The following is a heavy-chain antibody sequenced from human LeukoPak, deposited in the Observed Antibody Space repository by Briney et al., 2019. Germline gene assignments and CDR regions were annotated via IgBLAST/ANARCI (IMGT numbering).Heavy chain of an antibody. CDR3: ADLQGGATPA. Sequence: GGSLRLSCATSGFTFSNYAMSWVRQAPGKGLEWVSTNHTTDDYIYYTDSVKGRFTISRDNSKSTLYLQMNSLRVEDTAVYYCADLQGGATPAWGQGTRVTVSS. J-gene: IGHJ5*02. CDR1: GFTFSNYA. CDR2: NHTTDDYI. D-gene: IGHD1-26*01. V-gene: IGHV3-23*01.